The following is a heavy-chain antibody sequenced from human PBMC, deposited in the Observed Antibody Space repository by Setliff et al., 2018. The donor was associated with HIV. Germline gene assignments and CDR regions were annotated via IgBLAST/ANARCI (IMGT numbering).Heavy chain of an antibody. Sequence: TLSLTCTVSGGSIGSGSYYWSWIRQPAGKGLEWIGRIYSSGSTNYNPSLKSRVTISVDTSKNQFSLKLSSVTAADTAVYYCAKDQGCSRTSCYGNYYYGMDVWGQGTTVTVSS. V-gene: IGHV4-61*02. CDR2: IYSSGST. CDR1: GGSIGSGSYY. CDR3: AKDQGCSRTSCYGNYYYGMDV. J-gene: IGHJ6*02. D-gene: IGHD2-2*01.